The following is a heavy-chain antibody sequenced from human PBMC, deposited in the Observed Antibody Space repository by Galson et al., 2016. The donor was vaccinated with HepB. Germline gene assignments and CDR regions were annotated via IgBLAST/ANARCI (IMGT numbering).Heavy chain of an antibody. J-gene: IGHJ5*02. CDR2: ISYDGSPE. V-gene: IGHV3-30*03. D-gene: IGHD2-8*01. CDR3: ARGFCTSPSCPPDP. CDR1: GFTFSSYG. Sequence: RLSCAGSGFTFSSYGIHWVRQAPGKGLEWLAFISYDGSPENYIDSVKGRFIVSRDNSKSTADLQMNSLRLEDTAVYYCARGFCTSPSCPPDPRGQGTLVTISS.